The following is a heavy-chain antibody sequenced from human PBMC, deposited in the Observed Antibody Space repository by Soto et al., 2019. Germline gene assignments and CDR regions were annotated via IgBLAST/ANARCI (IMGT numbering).Heavy chain of an antibody. V-gene: IGHV1-69*02. J-gene: IGHJ5*02. CDR1: GGTFSSYT. Sequence: QVQLVQSGAEVKKPGSSVKVSCKASGGTFSSYTISWVRQAPGQGLEWMGRIIPILGIANYAKKFQGRVTITADKSTSTAYMELSSLRSEDTAVYYCARPRGSGSPGWFDPWGQGTLVTVSS. CDR3: ARPRGSGSPGWFDP. CDR2: IIPILGIA. D-gene: IGHD3-10*01.